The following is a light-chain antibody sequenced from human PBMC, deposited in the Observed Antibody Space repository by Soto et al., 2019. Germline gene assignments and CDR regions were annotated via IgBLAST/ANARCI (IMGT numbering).Light chain of an antibody. V-gene: IGLV1-47*01. Sequence: QSVLTYPPSASGTPGQRVTISCSGSSSNIGSNYVYWYQQLPGTAPKLHLYINNQLPSEIHHRLSDTKSRTPASLAIRGLRSEDEADYYSATWDDSLSGYVVGAGTKVTVL. CDR3: ATWDDSLSGYV. J-gene: IGLJ1*01. CDR1: SSNIGSNY. CDR2: INN.